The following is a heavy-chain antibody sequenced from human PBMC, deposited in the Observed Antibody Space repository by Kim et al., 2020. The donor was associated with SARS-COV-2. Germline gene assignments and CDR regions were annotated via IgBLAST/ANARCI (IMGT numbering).Heavy chain of an antibody. V-gene: IGHV4-59*01. Sequence: KSRVTRSVDTSKNQFSLKLSSVTAADTAVYYCARDADCSGGSCYHEYFQHWGQGTLVTVSS. J-gene: IGHJ1*01. CDR3: ARDADCSGGSCYHEYFQH. D-gene: IGHD2-15*01.